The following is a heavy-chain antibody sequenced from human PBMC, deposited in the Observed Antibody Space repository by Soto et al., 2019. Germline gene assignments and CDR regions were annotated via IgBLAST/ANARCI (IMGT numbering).Heavy chain of an antibody. Sequence: ASVKVSCKASGYTFTSYYMHWVRQAPGQGLEWMGWINPNSGDTNYAQKFQGRVTMTRDTSFRTAYMELSRLRSDDRAVYYCARGGTIFGVVIRAPFDYWGQGTLVTSPQ. J-gene: IGHJ4*02. D-gene: IGHD3-3*01. V-gene: IGHV1-2*02. CDR2: INPNSGDT. CDR3: ARGGTIFGVVIRAPFDY. CDR1: GYTFTSYY.